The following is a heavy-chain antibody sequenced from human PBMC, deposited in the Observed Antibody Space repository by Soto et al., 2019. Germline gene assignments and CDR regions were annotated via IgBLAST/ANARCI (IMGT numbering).Heavy chain of an antibody. CDR2: ISGSGTST. D-gene: IGHD3-16*01. CDR1: GFTFSTYA. V-gene: IGHV3-23*01. CDR3: GKGSGIGGFPPPNWFDP. Sequence: EVQLLESGGGLVQPGGSLRLSCAASGFTFSTYAMSWVRQAPGKGLEWVSTISGSGTSTYNADSVKGRFTISRDNSKNPVYLQMSSGGADDTAVNYRGKGSGIGGFPPPNWFDPWGRGTLVTVSS. J-gene: IGHJ5*02.